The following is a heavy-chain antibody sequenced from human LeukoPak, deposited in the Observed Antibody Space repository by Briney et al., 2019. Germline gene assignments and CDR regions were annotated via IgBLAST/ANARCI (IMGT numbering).Heavy chain of an antibody. CDR2: ISSNGGST. J-gene: IGHJ4*02. D-gene: IGHD1-20*01. CDR3: ARGPNWNDVMVDY. CDR1: GFTFSSYA. V-gene: IGHV3-64*01. Sequence: GGSLRLSCAASGFTFSSYAMHWVRQAPGKGLEYVSAISSNGGSTYYANSVKGRFTISRDNSKNTPYLQMGSLRAEDMAVYYCARGPNWNDVMVDYWGQGTLVTVSS.